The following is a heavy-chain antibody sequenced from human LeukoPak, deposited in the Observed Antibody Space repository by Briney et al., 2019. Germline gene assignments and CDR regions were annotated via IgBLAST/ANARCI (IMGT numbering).Heavy chain of an antibody. D-gene: IGHD3-10*01. V-gene: IGHV1-8*01. CDR3: ARVRTMVRGVIIPKTRYNWFDP. CDR1: GYTFTSYD. J-gene: IGHJ5*02. CDR2: MNPNSGNT. Sequence: ASVKVSCKASGYTFTSYDINCVRQATGQGLEWMGWMNPNSGNTGYAQKFQGRVTMTRNTSISTAYMELSSLRSEDTAVYYCARVRTMVRGVIIPKTRYNWFDPWGQGTLVTVSS.